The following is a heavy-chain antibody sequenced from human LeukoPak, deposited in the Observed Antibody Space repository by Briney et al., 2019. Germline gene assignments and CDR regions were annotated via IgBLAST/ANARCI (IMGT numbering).Heavy chain of an antibody. V-gene: IGHV3-7*01. D-gene: IGHD6-19*01. J-gene: IGHJ4*02. CDR1: GFTFSNYW. CDR3: ARLSTAVAAGDY. Sequence: GGSLRLSCAASGFTFSNYWMSWVRQAPGKGLEWVANIKQDGSEKYYVDSVKGRFTISRDNAKNSLYLQMNSLRAEDTAVYYCARLSTAVAAGDYRGQGTLVTVSS. CDR2: IKQDGSEK.